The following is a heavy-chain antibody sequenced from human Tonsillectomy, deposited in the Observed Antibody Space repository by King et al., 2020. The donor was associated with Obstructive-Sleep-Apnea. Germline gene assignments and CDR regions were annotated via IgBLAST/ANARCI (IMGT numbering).Heavy chain of an antibody. J-gene: IGHJ4*02. V-gene: IGHV4-39*07. CDR1: GGFISSSSYY. CDR2: IYYSGST. D-gene: IGHD1-26*01. Sequence: LQLQESGPRLVKPSETLSLTCTVSGGFISSSSYYWGWIRQPPGKGLEWIGSIYYSGSTYYNPSLKSRVTISVDTSKNQFSLKLSSVTDADTAVYYCARDPYSYFDYWGQGTLVTVSS. CDR3: ARDPYSYFDY.